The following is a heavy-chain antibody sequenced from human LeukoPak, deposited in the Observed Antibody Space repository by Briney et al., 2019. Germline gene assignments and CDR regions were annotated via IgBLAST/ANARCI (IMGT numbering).Heavy chain of an antibody. V-gene: IGHV4-30-2*01. CDR2: IYHSGST. CDR3: ARGGITVFGVVIPYAFDI. D-gene: IGHD3-3*01. CDR1: GGSISSYS. J-gene: IGHJ3*02. Sequence: SETLSLTCTVSGGSISSYSWSWIRQPPGKGLEWIGYIYHSGSTYYNPSLKSRVTISVDRSKNQFSLKLSSVTAADTAVYYCARGGITVFGVVIPYAFDIWGQGTMVTVSS.